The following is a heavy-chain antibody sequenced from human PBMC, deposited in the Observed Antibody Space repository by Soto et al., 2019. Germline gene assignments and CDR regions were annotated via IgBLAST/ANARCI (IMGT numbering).Heavy chain of an antibody. J-gene: IGHJ3*02. D-gene: IGHD6-6*01. CDR3: AGSIAARPSAFDI. V-gene: IGHV3-21*01. CDR1: GFTFSSYS. CDR2: ISSSSSYI. Sequence: GGSLRLSCAASGFTFSSYSMNWVRQAPGKGLEWVSSISSSSSYIYYADSVKGRFTISRDNAKNSLYLQMNSLRAEDTAVYYCAGSIAARPSAFDIWGQGTMVTVSS.